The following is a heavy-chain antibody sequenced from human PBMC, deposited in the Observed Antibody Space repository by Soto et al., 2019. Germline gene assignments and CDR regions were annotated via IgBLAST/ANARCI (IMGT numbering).Heavy chain of an antibody. Sequence: QVQLVESGGGVVQPGRSLRLSCAASGFTFSDYGMHWVRQAPGKGLEWVAAIWSDGSSEYYADSVKGRLTISRDNSKDTLFLQMSSLRADDTAVYFCASGHVYYESGWYSDYWGQGTLVTVSS. V-gene: IGHV3-33*01. CDR2: IWSDGSSE. CDR3: ASGHVYYESGWYSDY. J-gene: IGHJ4*02. D-gene: IGHD6-19*01. CDR1: GFTFSDYG.